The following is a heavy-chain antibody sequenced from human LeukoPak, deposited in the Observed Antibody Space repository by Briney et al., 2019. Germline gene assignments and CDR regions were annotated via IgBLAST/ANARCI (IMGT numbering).Heavy chain of an antibody. CDR1: GFTFSSYG. D-gene: IGHD3-10*01. CDR3: AKVGGREYYYGSGSYYFDY. CDR2: IRYDGSNK. J-gene: IGHJ4*02. Sequence: PGGSLRLSCAASGFTFSSYGMHWVRQAPGKGLEWVAFIRYDGSNKYYADSVKGRFTISRDNSKNTLYLQMSSLRAEDTAVYYCAKVGGREYYYGSGSYYFDYWGQGTLVTVSS. V-gene: IGHV3-30*02.